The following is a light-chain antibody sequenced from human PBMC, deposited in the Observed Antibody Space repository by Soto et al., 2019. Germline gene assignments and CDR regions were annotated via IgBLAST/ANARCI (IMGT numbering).Light chain of an antibody. Sequence: EIVMTQSPATLSVSPGERATLSCRASQSVSRNLAWYQQKPGQAPRLLIYGASARATGIPARFSGSGSGTDFSLTISSLQSEDFAVYYCQQYNNWSPLTFGGGTKVDIK. CDR1: QSVSRN. CDR3: QQYNNWSPLT. J-gene: IGKJ4*01. V-gene: IGKV3-15*01. CDR2: GAS.